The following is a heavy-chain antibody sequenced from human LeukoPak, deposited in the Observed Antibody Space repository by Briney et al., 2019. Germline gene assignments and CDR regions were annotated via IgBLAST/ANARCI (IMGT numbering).Heavy chain of an antibody. V-gene: IGHV3-21*04. CDR3: AKDISGSYLNYFDY. Sequence: GGSLRLSCAASGFTFSSYSMNWVRQAPRKGLEWVSSISSSSSYIYYADSVKGRFTISRDNSKNTLYLQMNSLRAEDTAVYYCAKDISGSYLNYFDYWGQGTLVTVSS. J-gene: IGHJ4*02. D-gene: IGHD3-10*01. CDR1: GFTFSSYS. CDR2: ISSSSSYI.